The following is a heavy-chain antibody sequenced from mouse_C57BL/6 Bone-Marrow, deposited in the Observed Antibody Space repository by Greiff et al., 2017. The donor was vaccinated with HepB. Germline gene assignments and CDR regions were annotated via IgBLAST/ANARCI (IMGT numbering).Heavy chain of an antibody. Sequence: EVQGVESGGGLVKPGGSLKLSCAASGFTFSDYGMHWVRQAPEKGLEWVAYISSGSSTIYYADTVKGRFTISRDNAKNTLFLQMTSLRSEDTAMYYCARPPNWDWYFDVWGTGTTVTVSS. D-gene: IGHD4-1*01. CDR3: ARPPNWDWYFDV. CDR1: GFTFSDYG. J-gene: IGHJ1*03. V-gene: IGHV5-17*01. CDR2: ISSGSSTI.